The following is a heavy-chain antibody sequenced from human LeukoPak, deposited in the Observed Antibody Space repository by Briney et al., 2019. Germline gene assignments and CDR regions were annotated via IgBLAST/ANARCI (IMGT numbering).Heavy chain of an antibody. V-gene: IGHV1-2*02. Sequence: ASVKVSCKATGYTFTAYYMQWVRQAPGQGLEWMGWINPNSGGTHYSQKFQGRVTMTRDTSISTAYMELSSLRSDDTAVYYCASLGVAGSYYYYMDVWGKGTTVTVSS. CDR3: ASLGVAGSYYYYMDV. D-gene: IGHD6-19*01. CDR1: GYTFTAYY. J-gene: IGHJ6*03. CDR2: INPNSGGT.